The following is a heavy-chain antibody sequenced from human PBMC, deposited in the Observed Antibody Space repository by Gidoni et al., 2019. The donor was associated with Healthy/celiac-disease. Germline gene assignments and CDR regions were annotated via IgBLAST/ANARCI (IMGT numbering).Heavy chain of an antibody. V-gene: IGHV3-7*03. J-gene: IGHJ4*02. CDR3: ARENRIAAAGTAY. CDR2: IKQDGSEK. Sequence: EVQLVESGGGLVPPGGSLRLSCAASGFTFSSYWMSWVRQAPGKGLEWVANIKQDGSEKYYVDSVKGRFTISRDNAKNSLYLQMNSLRAEDTAVYYCARENRIAAAGTAYWGQGTLVTVSS. D-gene: IGHD6-13*01. CDR1: GFTFSSYW.